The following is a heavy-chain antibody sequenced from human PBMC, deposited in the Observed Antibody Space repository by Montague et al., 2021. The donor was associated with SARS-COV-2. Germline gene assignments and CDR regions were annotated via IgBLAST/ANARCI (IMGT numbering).Heavy chain of an antibody. J-gene: IGHJ4*02. CDR1: GGSISSASFY. V-gene: IGHV4-61*02. CDR3: ARVPNWNYVPDY. CDR2: IQASGIT. Sequence: TLSLTCTASGGSISSASFYWTWIRQSAGKGLEWIGRIQASGITNYNPSLKSRVAMSVDTSKNQFSLSLNSVTAADTATYFCARVPNWNYVPDYWGQGTLVTVSS. D-gene: IGHD1-7*01.